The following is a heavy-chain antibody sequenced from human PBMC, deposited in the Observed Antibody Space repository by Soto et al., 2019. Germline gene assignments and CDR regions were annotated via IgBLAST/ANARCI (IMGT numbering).Heavy chain of an antibody. V-gene: IGHV3-21*01. CDR1: GFTFSSYS. J-gene: IGHJ4*02. CDR2: ISSSSSYI. CDR3: ARDQPGYSYGYGLGY. D-gene: IGHD5-18*01. Sequence: EVQLVESGGGLVKPGGSLRLSCAASGFTFSSYSMNSVRQAPGKGLEWVSSISSSSSYIYYADSVKGRFTISRDNAKNSLYLQMNSLRAEDTAVYYCARDQPGYSYGYGLGYWGQGTLSPSPQ.